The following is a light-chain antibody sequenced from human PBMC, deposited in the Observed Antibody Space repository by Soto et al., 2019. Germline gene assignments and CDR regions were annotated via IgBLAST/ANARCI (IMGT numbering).Light chain of an antibody. CDR1: QSLLHSNGYNY. CDR2: LGS. V-gene: IGKV2-28*01. J-gene: IGKJ1*01. CDR3: MQALQTPV. Sequence: DIVMTQSPLSLPVTHGEPASISCRSSQSLLHSNGYNYLDWYLQKPGQSPQLLIYLGSNRASGVPDRFSGSGSGTDFTLKISRVEAEDVGVYYCMQALQTPVFGQGTKVEIK.